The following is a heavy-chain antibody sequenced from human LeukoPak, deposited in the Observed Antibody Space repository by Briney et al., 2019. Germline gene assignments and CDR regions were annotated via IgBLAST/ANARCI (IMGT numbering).Heavy chain of an antibody. CDR3: ARESEEAFDI. Sequence: GGSLRLSCAASGFTFSSYAMSWVRQAPGEGLEWVSSIGSSSTSIYYANSLKGRFTISRDNAKNSLYLQMNSLRAEDTATYYCARESEEAFDIWGQGTTVTVSS. CDR1: GFTFSSYA. CDR2: IGSSSTSI. V-gene: IGHV3-21*01. J-gene: IGHJ3*02.